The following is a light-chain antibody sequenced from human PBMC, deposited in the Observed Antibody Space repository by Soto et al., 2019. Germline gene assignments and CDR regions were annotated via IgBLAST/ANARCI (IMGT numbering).Light chain of an antibody. CDR3: QQYGSSIT. CDR1: QSVSSN. J-gene: IGKJ5*01. CDR2: DAS. V-gene: IGKV3-20*01. Sequence: IVMTQSPVTLSVSPWERVTLSCRASQSVSSNLAWYQQKPGLAPRLLIYDASNRATGIPARFSGSGSGTDFTLTISRLEPEDFAVYYCQQYGSSITFGQGTRLEIK.